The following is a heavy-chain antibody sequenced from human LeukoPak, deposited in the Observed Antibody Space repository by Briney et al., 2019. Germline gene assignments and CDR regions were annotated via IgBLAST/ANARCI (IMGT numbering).Heavy chain of an antibody. D-gene: IGHD5-24*01. V-gene: IGHV3-33*01. CDR1: GFIFRAYG. J-gene: IGHJ5*02. CDR3: VRVGSDGYSLRQNWFDP. CDR2: IWYDGNDP. Sequence: GGSLRLSCAASGFIFRAYGMHWVRQTPGKGLEWVAFIWYDGNDPYYADSVKGRFTISKDNAKNSLFLQMNSLRGEDTAVFYCVRVGSDGYSLRQNWFDPWGHGTLVTVSS.